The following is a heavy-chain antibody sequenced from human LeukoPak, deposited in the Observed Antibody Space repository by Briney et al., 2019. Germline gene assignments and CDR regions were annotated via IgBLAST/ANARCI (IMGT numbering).Heavy chain of an antibody. CDR2: INHSGST. V-gene: IGHV4-34*01. CDR1: GGSFSGYY. D-gene: IGHD3-10*01. J-gene: IGHJ4*02. Sequence: SETLSLTCAVHGGSFSGYYWSWIRQPPGEGLEWIGEINHSGSTGYNPSLKSRITISVDMSKNQFSLKLSSVTAADTAIYYCARLGGSGSYTIDYWGQGTLVTVSS. CDR3: ARLGGSGSYTIDY.